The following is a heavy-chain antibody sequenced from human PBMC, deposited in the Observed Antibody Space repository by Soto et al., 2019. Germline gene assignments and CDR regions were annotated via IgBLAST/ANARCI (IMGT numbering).Heavy chain of an antibody. J-gene: IGHJ4*02. CDR2: ISYDGSNK. D-gene: IGHD4-17*01. CDR1: GFTFSSYG. V-gene: IGHV3-30*18. Sequence: SLRLSCAASGFTFSSYGMHWVRQAPGKGLEWVAVISYDGSNKYYADSVKGRFTISRDNSKNTLYLQMNSLRAEDTAVYYCAKAPGPMTTVTTAGYWGQGTLVTVSS. CDR3: AKAPGPMTTVTTAGY.